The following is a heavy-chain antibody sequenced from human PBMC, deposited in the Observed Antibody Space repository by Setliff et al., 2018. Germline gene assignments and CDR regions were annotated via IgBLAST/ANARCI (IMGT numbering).Heavy chain of an antibody. D-gene: IGHD5-18*01. Sequence: GESLKISCKGSGYSFTSYWIGWVRQMPGKGLEWMGIIFPGDSETKYSPSFQGQVTISADKSTTTAHLQWSSLKASDTATYYCARVTPDYYYYYGMDVWGQGTTVTVSS. CDR2: IFPGDSET. CDR1: GYSFTSYW. J-gene: IGHJ6*02. CDR3: ARVTPDYYYYYGMDV. V-gene: IGHV5-51*01.